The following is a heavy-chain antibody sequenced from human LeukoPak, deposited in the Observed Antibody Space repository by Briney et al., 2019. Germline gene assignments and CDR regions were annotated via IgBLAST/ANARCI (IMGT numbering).Heavy chain of an antibody. V-gene: IGHV4-38-2*02. D-gene: IGHD2-15*01. Sequence: PSETLSLTCTVSDDSISSGYYWGWIRRPPGKGLEWIGHIYHSGSTYYNPSLKSRVTISPDTSKNQFSLKLRSVTAADTAVYYCARDIRGPFVFDIWGQGTMVTVSS. CDR1: DDSISSGYY. CDR2: IYHSGST. CDR3: ARDIRGPFVFDI. J-gene: IGHJ3*02.